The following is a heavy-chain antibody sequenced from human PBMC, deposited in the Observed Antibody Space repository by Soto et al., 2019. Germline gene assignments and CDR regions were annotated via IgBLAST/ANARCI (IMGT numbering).Heavy chain of an antibody. CDR3: ARGYNWNYYYYYYMDV. CDR2: IYHSGST. Sequence: SQILPLTCTVSGGSGSSGGCYWIWIQQPPGKGLEWIGYIYHSGSTNYNPSLKSRVTISVDTSKNQFSLKLSSVTAADTAVYYCARGYNWNYYYYYYMDVWGKGTTVTVSS. CDR1: GGSGSSGGCY. J-gene: IGHJ6*03. V-gene: IGHV4-61*08. D-gene: IGHD1-20*01.